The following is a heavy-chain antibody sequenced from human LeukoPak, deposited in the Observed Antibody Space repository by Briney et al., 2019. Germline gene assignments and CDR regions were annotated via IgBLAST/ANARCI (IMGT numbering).Heavy chain of an antibody. J-gene: IGHJ5*02. CDR1: GGSISSSSYY. CDR3: ARHSSKTNWFDP. D-gene: IGHD6-19*01. CDR2: IYYSGST. V-gene: IGHV4-39*01. Sequence: SETLSLTCTVSGGSISSSSYYWGWIRQPPGKGLEWIGSIYYSGSTYYNPSLKSRVTISVDTSKNQFSLKLSSATAADTAVYYCARHSSKTNWFDPWGQGTLVTVSS.